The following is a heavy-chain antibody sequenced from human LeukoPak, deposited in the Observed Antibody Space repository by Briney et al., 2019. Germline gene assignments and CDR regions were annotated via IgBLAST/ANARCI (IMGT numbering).Heavy chain of an antibody. CDR3: ARSPAREQWLVRRYFDY. Sequence: GGSLRLSCAASGFTFSSYAMHWVRQAPGKGLEYVSAISSNGGSTYHANSVKGRFTISRDNSKNTLYLQMGSLRAEDMAVYYCARSPAREQWLVRRYFDYWGQGTLVTVSS. J-gene: IGHJ4*02. CDR1: GFTFSSYA. D-gene: IGHD6-19*01. CDR2: ISSNGGST. V-gene: IGHV3-64*01.